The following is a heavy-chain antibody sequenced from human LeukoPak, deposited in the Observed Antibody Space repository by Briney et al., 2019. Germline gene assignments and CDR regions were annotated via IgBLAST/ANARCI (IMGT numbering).Heavy chain of an antibody. D-gene: IGHD3-3*01. V-gene: IGHV4-59*12. CDR2: IYYSGST. CDR1: GDSIKNYF. Sequence: SETLSLTCTVSGDSIKNYFWSWIRQPPEKGLEWIGYIYYSGSTNYNPSLKSRVTISVDTSKNQFSLKLSSVTAADTAVYYCARSSTISWRSPFDHWGQGTLVSASS. J-gene: IGHJ4*02. CDR3: ARSSTISWRSPFDH.